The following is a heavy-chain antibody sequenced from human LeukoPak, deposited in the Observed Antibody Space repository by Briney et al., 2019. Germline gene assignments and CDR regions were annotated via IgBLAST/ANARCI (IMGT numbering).Heavy chain of an antibody. J-gene: IGHJ4*02. CDR1: EFTLSTYS. CDR2: ISSGSTYI. CDR3: ARRGGGVAGTFDY. V-gene: IGHV3-21*01. Sequence: GSLRLSCAASEFTLSTYSMNWVRQAPGKGLEWVSSISSGSTYIYYADSVKGRFTISRDNAKNSLYLQMNSLRAEDTAVYYCARRGGGVAGTFDYWGQGTLVTVSS. D-gene: IGHD6-19*01.